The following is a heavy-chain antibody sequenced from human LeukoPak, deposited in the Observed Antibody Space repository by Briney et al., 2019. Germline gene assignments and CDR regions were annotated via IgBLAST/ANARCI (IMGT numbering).Heavy chain of an antibody. Sequence: PGGSLRLSCAASGFTFSSYWMSWVRQAPGKGLEWVANIKQDGSEKYYVDSVKGRFTISRDNAKNSLYLQMNSLRAEDTAVYYCASPTGDVSGYAFDIWGQGTMVTVSS. D-gene: IGHD7-27*01. V-gene: IGHV3-7*01. J-gene: IGHJ3*02. CDR1: GFTFSSYW. CDR2: IKQDGSEK. CDR3: ASPTGDVSGYAFDI.